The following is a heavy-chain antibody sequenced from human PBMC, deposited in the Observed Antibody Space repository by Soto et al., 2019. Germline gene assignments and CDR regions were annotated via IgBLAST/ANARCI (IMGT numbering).Heavy chain of an antibody. CDR2: ILYDGSNK. CDR1: GFSFRSYA. D-gene: IGHD3-10*01. Sequence: GGSLRLSCAASGFSFRSYAMHWVRQAPGKGLEWVAVILYDGSNKHFADSVKGRFTVSRDNSKNTLYLQMNSLRAEDTAVYYCARDQSYSHASWGQGTLVTVS. V-gene: IGHV3-33*01. J-gene: IGHJ5*02. CDR3: ARDQSYSHAS.